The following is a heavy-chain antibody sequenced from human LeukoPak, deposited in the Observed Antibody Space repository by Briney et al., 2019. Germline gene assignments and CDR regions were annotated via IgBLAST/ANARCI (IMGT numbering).Heavy chain of an antibody. CDR3: AKDLHPSYYYDSSGSYFDY. V-gene: IGHV3-23*01. Sequence: GGSLRLSCAASGFTFSSYWMSWVRQAPGKGLEWVSAISGSGGSTYYADSVKGRFTISRDNSKNTLYLQMNSLRAEDTAVYYCAKDLHPSYYYDSSGSYFDYWGQGTLVTVSS. J-gene: IGHJ4*02. D-gene: IGHD3-22*01. CDR2: ISGSGGST. CDR1: GFTFSSYW.